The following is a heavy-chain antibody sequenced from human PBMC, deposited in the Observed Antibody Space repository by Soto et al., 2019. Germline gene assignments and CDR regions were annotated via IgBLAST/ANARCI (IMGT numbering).Heavy chain of an antibody. D-gene: IGHD6-6*01. CDR3: AKNWDTTSSSSSH. CDR2: ISGSGGSI. J-gene: IGHJ4*02. Sequence: EVQLLESGGGLVQPGGSLRLSCAASGFTFSTYAMSWVRQAPGKGLEWVSAISGSGGSIYYADSVKGRFTISRDNSKNTLYLQMHSLRAEDTAVYYCAKNWDTTSSSSSHWGQGTLVPVSS. CDR1: GFTFSTYA. V-gene: IGHV3-23*01.